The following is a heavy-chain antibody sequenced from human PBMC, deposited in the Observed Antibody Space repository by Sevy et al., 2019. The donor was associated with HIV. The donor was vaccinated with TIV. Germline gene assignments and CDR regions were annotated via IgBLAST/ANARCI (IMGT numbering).Heavy chain of an antibody. CDR3: ARGGGYCSGGSCYYYYGMDV. V-gene: IGHV1-18*01. CDR1: GYTFTSYG. Sequence: ASVKVSCKASGYTFTSYGISWVRQAPGQGLEWMGWISAYNGNTNYAQKLQGTVTMTTDTSTSTAYMELRSLRSDDTAVYYCARGGGYCSGGSCYYYYGMDVWGQGTTVTVSS. D-gene: IGHD2-15*01. J-gene: IGHJ6*02. CDR2: ISAYNGNT.